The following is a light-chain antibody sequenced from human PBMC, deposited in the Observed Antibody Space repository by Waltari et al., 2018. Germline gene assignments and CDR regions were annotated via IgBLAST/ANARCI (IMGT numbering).Light chain of an antibody. CDR2: DAS. Sequence: DIQMTQSPSSLSASVGDRVTITCRASQGISNYLAWYQQKPGKVPQLLICDASTLQSGVPSRFSGGGSGTDFTLTISSLRPEDVATYYCQKYTSAPATFGQGTKLEIK. V-gene: IGKV1-27*01. CDR3: QKYTSAPAT. J-gene: IGKJ2*01. CDR1: QGISNY.